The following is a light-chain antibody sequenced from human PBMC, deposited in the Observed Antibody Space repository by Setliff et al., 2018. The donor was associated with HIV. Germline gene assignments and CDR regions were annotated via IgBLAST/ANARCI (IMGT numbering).Light chain of an antibody. V-gene: IGLV2-18*02. CDR1: SSDVGSYNR. CDR2: EVS. J-gene: IGLJ1*01. Sequence: QSALTQAPSVSGSPGQSVTISCTGTSSDVGSYNRVSWYQQSPDTAPKLMIYEVSNRPSGVPDRFSGSKSGNTASLTISGLQAEDETDYYCSPYTSSSTYVFGTGTKGTVL. CDR3: SPYTSSSTYV.